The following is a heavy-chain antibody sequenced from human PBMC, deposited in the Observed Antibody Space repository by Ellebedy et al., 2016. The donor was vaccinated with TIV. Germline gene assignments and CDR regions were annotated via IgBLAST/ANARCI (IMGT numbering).Heavy chain of an antibody. D-gene: IGHD3-10*01. CDR2: IYWDDDK. Sequence: SGPTLVXPTPTLTLTCTFSGFSLSTSGVGVGWIRQPPGKALEWLALIYWDDDKLYSPSLKSRLTITKDTSKNQVVLTMTNMDPVDTATYYCAHTITMVRGVITYHYYGMDVWGQGTTVTVSS. J-gene: IGHJ6*02. CDR3: AHTITMVRGVITYHYYGMDV. CDR1: GFSLSTSGVG. V-gene: IGHV2-5*02.